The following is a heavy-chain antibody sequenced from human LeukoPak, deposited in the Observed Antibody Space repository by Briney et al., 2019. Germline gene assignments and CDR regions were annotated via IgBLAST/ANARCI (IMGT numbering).Heavy chain of an antibody. D-gene: IGHD6-13*01. CDR2: ISSSSSYI. J-gene: IGHJ4*02. CDR1: GFTFSSYS. Sequence: GGSLRLSCAASGFTFSSYSMNWVRQAPGKWLEWVSSISSSSSYIYYADSVKGRSTITRDNAKNSLYLQMNSLRAEDTAVYYCAKGSSSSRPYYYDYWGQGTLVTVSS. CDR3: AKGSSSSRPYYYDY. V-gene: IGHV3-21*04.